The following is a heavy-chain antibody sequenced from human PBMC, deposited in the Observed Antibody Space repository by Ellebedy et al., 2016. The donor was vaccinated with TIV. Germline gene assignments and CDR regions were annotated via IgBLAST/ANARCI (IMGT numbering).Heavy chain of an antibody. CDR2: INPSGGST. V-gene: IGHV1-46*01. D-gene: IGHD2-15*01. CDR1: GYSFTSHY. J-gene: IGHJ4*02. CDR3: AGGLVIVAT. Sequence: ASVKVSCXASGYSFTSHYMHWVRQAPGQGLECMGIINPSGGSTTYAQKFQGRVTMTRDTSTSTVNMELSSLRSDDTAVYYCAGGLVIVATWGQGTLVTVSS.